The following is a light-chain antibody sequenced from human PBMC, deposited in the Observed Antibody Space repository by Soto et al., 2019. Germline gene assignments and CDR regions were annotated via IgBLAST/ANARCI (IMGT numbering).Light chain of an antibody. Sequence: QSALTQPPSASGSPGQSVTISCTGTSSDIGGYNFVSWYQHHPGKAPKLMIYEVSKRPSGVPDRFSGSKSGTSVSLAISGLRSDDEATYYCAAWDDTLDAQVFGGGTKVTVL. CDR2: EVS. V-gene: IGLV2-8*01. CDR3: AAWDDTLDAQV. CDR1: SSDIGGYNF. J-gene: IGLJ3*02.